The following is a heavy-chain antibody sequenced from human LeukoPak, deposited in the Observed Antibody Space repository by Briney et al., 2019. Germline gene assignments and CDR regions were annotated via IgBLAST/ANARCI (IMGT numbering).Heavy chain of an antibody. D-gene: IGHD2-2*01. Sequence: PGGSLRLSCAASGFTFSRYSMHWVRQAPGKGLVWVSRISSDGSSTRYADSVKGRFTISRDNAKNTLYLQVNSLRAEDTAVYYCASGDCSTISCPQDWFDPWGQGTLVTVSS. CDR1: GFTFSRYS. V-gene: IGHV3-74*01. CDR2: ISSDGSST. CDR3: ASGDCSTISCPQDWFDP. J-gene: IGHJ5*02.